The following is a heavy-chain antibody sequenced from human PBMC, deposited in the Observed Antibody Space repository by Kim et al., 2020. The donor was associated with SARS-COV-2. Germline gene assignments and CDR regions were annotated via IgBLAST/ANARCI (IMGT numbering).Heavy chain of an antibody. J-gene: IGHJ4*02. V-gene: IGHV1-2*02. CDR2: INPKNGDT. CDR3: AREFASDY. CDR1: GYSFAGYY. Sequence: ASVKVSCKASGYSFAGYYIHWVRQAPGQGLEWMGWINPKNGDTNSAQKFQGRVTMTRDTSLRTAYMELSRLTFDDTAVYYCAREFASDYWGQGTLVTVSS.